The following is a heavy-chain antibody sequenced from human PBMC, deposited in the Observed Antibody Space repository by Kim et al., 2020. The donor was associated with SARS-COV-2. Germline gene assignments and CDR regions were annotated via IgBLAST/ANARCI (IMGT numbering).Heavy chain of an antibody. Sequence: SVKVSCKASGGTFSSYAISWVRQAPGQGLEWMGRIIPILGIANYVQKFQGRVTITADKSTSTAYMELSSLRSEDTAVYYCASGTPGIAAADTLFDYWGQ. J-gene: IGHJ4*02. V-gene: IGHV1-69*04. D-gene: IGHD6-13*01. CDR3: ASGTPGIAAADTLFDY. CDR2: IIPILGIA. CDR1: GGTFSSYA.